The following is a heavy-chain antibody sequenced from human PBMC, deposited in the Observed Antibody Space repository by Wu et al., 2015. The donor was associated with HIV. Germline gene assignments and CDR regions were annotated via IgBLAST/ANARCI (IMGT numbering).Heavy chain of an antibody. CDR1: RHTFSNFA. Sequence: QVQLVQSGAEVKKPGSSVKVSCKASRHTFSNFAISWVRQAPGQGLEWMGGIIFMFGTSNYAQKFQDRVTITTDESTSLAYMEMNRLRSDDTAVYYCAGGSLASGWSTGVPFVLWGQGTRLTVSS. V-gene: IGHV1-69*05. CDR2: IIFMFGTS. CDR3: AGGSLASGWSTGVPFVL. J-gene: IGHJ3*01. D-gene: IGHD6-13*01.